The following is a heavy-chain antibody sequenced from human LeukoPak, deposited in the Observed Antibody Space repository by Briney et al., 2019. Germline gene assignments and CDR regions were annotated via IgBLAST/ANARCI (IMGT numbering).Heavy chain of an antibody. D-gene: IGHD3-10*01. J-gene: IGHJ4*02. Sequence: GGSLRLSCAASEFSVGSNYMTWVRQAPGKGLEWVSLIYSGGSTYYADSVKGRFTISRDNSKNTLYLQMNGLRAEDTAVYYCARDFGSYYFDYWGQGTLVTVSS. CDR1: EFSVGSNY. CDR2: IYSGGST. CDR3: ARDFGSYYFDY. V-gene: IGHV3-66*01.